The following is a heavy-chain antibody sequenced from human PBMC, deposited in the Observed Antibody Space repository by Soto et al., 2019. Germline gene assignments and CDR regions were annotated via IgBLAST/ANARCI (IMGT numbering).Heavy chain of an antibody. CDR2: INPNSGGT. Sequence: QVQLVQSGAEVKKPGASVKVSCKASGYTFTGYYMHWVRQAPGQGLEWMGWINPNSGGTNYAQKFQGWVTMTRDTSISTAYMELSRLRSDDTAVYYCARDRERIAAAGIALFYYGMDVWGQGTTVTVSS. CDR1: GYTFTGYY. D-gene: IGHD6-13*01. V-gene: IGHV1-2*04. J-gene: IGHJ6*02. CDR3: ARDRERIAAAGIALFYYGMDV.